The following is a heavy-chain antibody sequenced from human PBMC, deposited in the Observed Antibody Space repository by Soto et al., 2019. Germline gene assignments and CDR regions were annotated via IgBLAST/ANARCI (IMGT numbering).Heavy chain of an antibody. CDR1: GYTFTSYA. J-gene: IGHJ5*02. CDR2: INAGNGNT. D-gene: IGHD2-2*01. CDR3: ARATWVLWNIVVVPAADNWFDP. Sequence: ASVKVSCKASGYTFTSYAMHWVRQAPGQRLEWMGWINAGNGNTKYSQKFQGRVTITRDTSAGTAYMELSSLRSEDTAVYYCARATWVLWNIVVVPAADNWFDPWGQGTLVTVSS. V-gene: IGHV1-3*01.